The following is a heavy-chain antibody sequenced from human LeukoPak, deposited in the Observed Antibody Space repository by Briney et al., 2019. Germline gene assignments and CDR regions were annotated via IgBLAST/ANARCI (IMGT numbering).Heavy chain of an antibody. CDR2: INHSGST. Sequence: PSETLSLTCAVYGGSFSGYYWSWIRQPPGKGLEWIGEINHSGSTNYNPSLKSRVTISVDTSKNQFSLKLSSVTAADTAVYYCARGRNYYGSGSYYWVLRVYDAFDIWGQGTMVTVSS. CDR3: ARGRNYYGSGSYYWVLRVYDAFDI. J-gene: IGHJ3*02. D-gene: IGHD3-10*01. CDR1: GGSFSGYY. V-gene: IGHV4-34*01.